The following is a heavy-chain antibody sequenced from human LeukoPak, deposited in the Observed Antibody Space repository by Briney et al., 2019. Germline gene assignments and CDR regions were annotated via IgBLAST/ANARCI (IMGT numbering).Heavy chain of an antibody. CDR1: GYTFTGYY. V-gene: IGHV1-2*02. CDR2: INPNSGGT. D-gene: IGHD3-22*01. J-gene: IGHJ6*02. Sequence: ASVKVSCKASGYTFTGYYMHWVRQAPGQGIEWMGWINPNSGGTNYAQKFQGRVTMTRDTSISTAYMELSRLRSDDTAVYYCARVLDYYDSSGPSYYYYYGMDVWGQGTTVTVSS. CDR3: ARVLDYYDSSGPSYYYYYGMDV.